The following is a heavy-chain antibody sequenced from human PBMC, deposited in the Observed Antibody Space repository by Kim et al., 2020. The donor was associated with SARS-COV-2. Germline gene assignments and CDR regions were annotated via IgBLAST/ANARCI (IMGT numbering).Heavy chain of an antibody. CDR2: ISYDGSNK. V-gene: IGHV3-30*18. Sequence: GGSLRLSCAASGFTFSSYGMHWVRQAPGKGLEWVAVISYDGSNKYYADSVKGRFTISRDNSKNTLYLQMNSLRAEDTAVYYCAKDYNYLNPPDYWGQGTL. J-gene: IGHJ4*02. D-gene: IGHD3-10*01. CDR1: GFTFSSYG. CDR3: AKDYNYLNPPDY.